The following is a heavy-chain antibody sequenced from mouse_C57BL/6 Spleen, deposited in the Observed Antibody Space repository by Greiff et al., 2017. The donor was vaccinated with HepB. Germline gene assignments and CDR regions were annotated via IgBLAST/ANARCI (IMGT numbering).Heavy chain of an antibody. CDR3: TREELYDYDDAMGY. Sequence: QVQLQQSGAELVRPGASVTLSCKASGYTFTDYEMHWVKQTPVHGLEWIGAIDPETGGTAYNQKFKGKAILTADKSSSTAYMELRRLTSEDSAVYYGTREELYDYDDAMGYWGQGTSVTVSS. D-gene: IGHD2-4*01. CDR2: IDPETGGT. J-gene: IGHJ4*01. CDR1: GYTFTDYE. V-gene: IGHV1-15*01.